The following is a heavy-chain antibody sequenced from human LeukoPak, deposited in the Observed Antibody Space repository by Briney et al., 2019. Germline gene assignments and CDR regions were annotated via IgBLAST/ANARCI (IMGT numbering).Heavy chain of an antibody. CDR3: ARHLSTESDAFDI. CDR2: IYYRGST. J-gene: IGHJ3*02. V-gene: IGHV4-61*01. Sequence: SETLSLTCTVSAGSVSSGTYYWSWIRQPPGKGLEWMGYIYYRGSTNYNPSLKSRVTISVDTSKNQFSLKLSSVTAADTAVYYCARHLSTESDAFDIWGQGTMVTVSS. CDR1: AGSVSSGTYY. D-gene: IGHD5/OR15-5a*01.